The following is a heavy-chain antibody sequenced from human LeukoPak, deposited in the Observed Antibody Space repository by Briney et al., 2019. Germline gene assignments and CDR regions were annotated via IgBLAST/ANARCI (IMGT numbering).Heavy chain of an antibody. CDR3: ARQLGYCSGGNCYFDL. CDR2: ISGSGEST. J-gene: IGHJ4*02. Sequence: GGSLRLSCAASGFTFSNAWMSCVRQAPGKGLEWVSAISGSGESTYDKDSVKGRFSISRDNSKNTLYLQMNSLRAEDTAVYHCARQLGYCSGGNCYFDLWGQGALVTVSS. D-gene: IGHD2-15*01. CDR1: GFTFSNAW. V-gene: IGHV3-23*01.